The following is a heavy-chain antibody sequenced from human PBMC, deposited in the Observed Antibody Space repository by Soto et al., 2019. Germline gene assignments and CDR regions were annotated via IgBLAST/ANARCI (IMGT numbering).Heavy chain of an antibody. CDR3: AKVRRFGELRSLY. CDR2: IGVSGDTT. J-gene: IGHJ4*02. Sequence: EVQLLESGGGLVQLGGSLRLSCAASGFTFSSYAMSWVRQAPGKGLEWVSAIGVSGDTTYYADSVKGRFTISRDNSKNTLYLQMVSLRAEETAVYYCAKVRRFGELRSLYWGQGNLVTVSP. D-gene: IGHD3-10*01. V-gene: IGHV3-23*01. CDR1: GFTFSSYA.